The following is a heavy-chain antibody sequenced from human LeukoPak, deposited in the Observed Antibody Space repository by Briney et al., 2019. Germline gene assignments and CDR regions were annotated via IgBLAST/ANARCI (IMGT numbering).Heavy chain of an antibody. CDR2: IYYSGST. Sequence: PSETLSLTCTVSGGSISSYYWSWMRQPTGKGLEWIGYIYYSGSTNYNPSLKSRVTISVDTSKNQFSLKLSSVTAADTAVYYCAHNLGYSYGIGYWGQGTLVTVSS. J-gene: IGHJ4*02. CDR3: AHNLGYSYGIGY. V-gene: IGHV4-59*01. CDR1: GGSISSYY. D-gene: IGHD5-18*01.